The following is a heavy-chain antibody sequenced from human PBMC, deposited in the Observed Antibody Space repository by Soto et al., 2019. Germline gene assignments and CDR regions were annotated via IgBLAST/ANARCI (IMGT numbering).Heavy chain of an antibody. J-gene: IGHJ4*02. CDR2: ISGSGGST. Sequence: EVVLLESGGGLVQPGGSLRLSCASSGFTFSHYPMSWVRQAPGKGLEWVATISGSGGSTYYPDSVKGRFTVSRDSSLYLLIHSLRVDDTAIYFCAKQRTTVTTSSDYWGQGALVTVSS. CDR1: GFTFSHYP. V-gene: IGHV3-23*01. D-gene: IGHD4-17*01. CDR3: AKQRTTVTTSSDY.